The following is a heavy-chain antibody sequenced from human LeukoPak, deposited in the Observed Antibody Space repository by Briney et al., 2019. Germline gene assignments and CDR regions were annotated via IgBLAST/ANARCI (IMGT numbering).Heavy chain of an antibody. CDR2: ISGSGGST. J-gene: IGHJ4*02. Sequence: GGSLRLSCAASGFTFSGYAMSWVRQAPGKGLEWVSAISGSGGSTYYADSVKGRFTISRDNSKNTLYLQMNSLRAEDTAVYYCAKEPGIAVAGTRYFDYWGQGTLVTVSS. D-gene: IGHD6-19*01. CDR3: AKEPGIAVAGTRYFDY. V-gene: IGHV3-23*01. CDR1: GFTFSGYA.